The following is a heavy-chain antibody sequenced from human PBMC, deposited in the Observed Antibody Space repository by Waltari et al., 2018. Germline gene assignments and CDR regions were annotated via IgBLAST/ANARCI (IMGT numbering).Heavy chain of an antibody. CDR3: AKDLPGYYDSSGPEWGY. D-gene: IGHD3-22*01. CDR2: IIPIFGTA. CDR1: GGTFSSYA. J-gene: IGHJ4*02. V-gene: IGHV1-69*19. Sequence: QVQLVQSGAEVKKPGSSVKVSCKASGGTFSSYAISWVRQAPGQGLEWMGGIIPIFGTANSAQKFQGIVTITADEATSTAYMELSSLRSEDTAVYYCAKDLPGYYDSSGPEWGYWGQGTLVTVSS.